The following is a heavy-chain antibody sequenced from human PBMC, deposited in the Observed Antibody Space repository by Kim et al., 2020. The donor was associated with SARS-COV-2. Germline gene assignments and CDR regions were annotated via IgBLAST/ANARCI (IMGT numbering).Heavy chain of an antibody. CDR3: ARGVVGALRLFDY. Sequence: PSLKSRVTVSVDTSKNQFSLKLSSVTAADTAVYFCARGVVGALRLFDYWGQGTLVTVSS. V-gene: IGHV4-61*02. D-gene: IGHD1-26*01. J-gene: IGHJ4*02.